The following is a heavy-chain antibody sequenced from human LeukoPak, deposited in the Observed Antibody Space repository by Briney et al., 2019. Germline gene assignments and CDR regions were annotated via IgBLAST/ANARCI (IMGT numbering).Heavy chain of an antibody. V-gene: IGHV3-7*01. CDR3: ARVWAAANDY. Sequence: GGSLRLSCAASGFTLSSYWMSWVRQAPGKGLEWVANIKQDGSEKYYVDSVKGRFTISRDNAKNSLYLQMNSLRAEDTAVYYCARVWAAANDYWGQGTLVTVSS. J-gene: IGHJ4*02. CDR1: GFTLSSYW. D-gene: IGHD2-2*01. CDR2: IKQDGSEK.